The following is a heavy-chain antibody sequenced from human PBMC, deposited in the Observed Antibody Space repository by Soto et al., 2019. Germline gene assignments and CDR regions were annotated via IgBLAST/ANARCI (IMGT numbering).Heavy chain of an antibody. V-gene: IGHV3-23*01. D-gene: IGHD3-10*01. CDR2: LSGSGGTT. CDR3: ARATGADKEDY. J-gene: IGHJ4*02. CDR1: GFTFSSYA. Sequence: PGGSLRLSCAASGFTFSSYAMSWVRQTPGKGLEWVSTLSGSGGTTYYADSVKGQFTISRDNSKSTLYLQMNSLRAEDSALYYCARATGADKEDYWGQGTLVTAPQ.